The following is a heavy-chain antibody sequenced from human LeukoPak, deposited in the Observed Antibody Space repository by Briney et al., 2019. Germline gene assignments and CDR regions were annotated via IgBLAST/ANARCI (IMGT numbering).Heavy chain of an antibody. V-gene: IGHV1-2*02. CDR1: GYTFTGYY. CDR3: ARRENDY. Sequence: GASVKVSCKASGYTFTGYYIHWVRQAPGQGLEWMGWINPNSGDTNYAPKFQGRVTMTRDTSISTAYKELSRLRSDDTAVYYCARRENDYWGQGTLVTVSS. CDR2: INPNSGDT. J-gene: IGHJ4*02.